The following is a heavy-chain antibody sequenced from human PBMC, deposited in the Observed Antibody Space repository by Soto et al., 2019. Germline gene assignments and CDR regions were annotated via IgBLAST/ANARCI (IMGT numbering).Heavy chain of an antibody. Sequence: ASVKVSCKASGYTFTSYGISWVRQAPGQGLEWMGWISAYNGNTNYAQKIQGRVTMTTDTSTSTAYMELRSLRSDDTAVYYCARVSDYDILTGYLTDYFDYWGQGTLVTVSS. D-gene: IGHD3-9*01. J-gene: IGHJ4*02. CDR2: ISAYNGNT. V-gene: IGHV1-18*01. CDR1: GYTFTSYG. CDR3: ARVSDYDILTGYLTDYFDY.